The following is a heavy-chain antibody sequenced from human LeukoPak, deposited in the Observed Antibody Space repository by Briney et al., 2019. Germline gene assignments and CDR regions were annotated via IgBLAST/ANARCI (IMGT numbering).Heavy chain of an antibody. V-gene: IGHV1-2*02. D-gene: IGHD2-15*01. CDR1: GYTFTGHN. J-gene: IGHJ4*02. CDR2: INPNSGDT. Sequence: ASVKVSCKASGYTFTGHNIHWVRQAPGEGLEWMGWINPNSGDTHYAQKFQGRVTMTRDTSISTVCMEVSGLTSDDTAVYFCARGGGRSWVDYWGQGALVTVSS. CDR3: ARGGGRSWVDY.